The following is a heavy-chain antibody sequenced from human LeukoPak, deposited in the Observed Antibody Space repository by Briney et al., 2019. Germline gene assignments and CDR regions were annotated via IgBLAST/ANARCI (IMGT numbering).Heavy chain of an antibody. J-gene: IGHJ6*03. D-gene: IGHD6-19*01. Sequence: GGSLRLSCAASGFTFSSYAMHWVRQAPGKGLEYVSAISSNGGSTYYANSVKGRFTISRDNSKNTLYLQMGSLRAEDMAVYYCARVSRPTWLAPREYYYYYMDVWGKGTTVTISS. CDR1: GFTFSSYA. CDR3: ARVSRPTWLAPREYYYYYMDV. CDR2: ISSNGGST. V-gene: IGHV3-64*01.